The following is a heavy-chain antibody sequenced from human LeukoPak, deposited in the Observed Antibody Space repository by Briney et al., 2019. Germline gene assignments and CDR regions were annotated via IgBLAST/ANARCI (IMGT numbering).Heavy chain of an antibody. J-gene: IGHJ4*02. D-gene: IGHD3-9*01. Sequence: KPGGSLRLSCAASGFTSSDYYMSWIRQAPGKGLEWVSYISSSGSTIHYADSVKGRFTISRDNSKNTLYLQMNSLRAEDTAVYYCAKADLVRYFDWLSNWGQGTLVTVSS. CDR2: ISSSGSTI. V-gene: IGHV3-11*04. CDR3: AKADLVRYFDWLSN. CDR1: GFTSSDYY.